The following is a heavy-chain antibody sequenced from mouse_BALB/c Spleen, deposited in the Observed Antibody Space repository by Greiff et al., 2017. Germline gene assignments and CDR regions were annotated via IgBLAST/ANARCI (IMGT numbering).Heavy chain of an antibody. V-gene: IGHV5-17*02. D-gene: IGHD2-4*01. CDR1: GFTFSSFG. Sequence: EVQLVESGGGLVQPGGSRKLSCAASGFTFSSFGMHWVRQAPEKGLEWVAYISSGSSTIYYADTVKGRFTISRDNPKNTLSLQMTSLRSEDTAMYYCARPGNEDYDVAWFAYWGQGTLVTVSA. J-gene: IGHJ3*01. CDR2: ISSGSSTI. CDR3: ARPGNEDYDVAWFAY.